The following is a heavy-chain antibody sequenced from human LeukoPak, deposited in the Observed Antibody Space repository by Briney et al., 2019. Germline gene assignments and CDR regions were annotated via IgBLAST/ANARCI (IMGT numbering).Heavy chain of an antibody. CDR3: ARCTWGDYLAYFDY. V-gene: IGHV3-20*04. J-gene: IGHJ4*02. CDR2: INWNGGST. Sequence: GGSLRLSCAASGFTFDDYGMSWVRQAPGKGLEWVSGINWNGGSTGYADSVKGRVTISRDNAKNSLYLQMNSLRAEDTALYYCARCTWGDYLAYFDYWGQGTLVTVSS. D-gene: IGHD4-17*01. CDR1: GFTFDDYG.